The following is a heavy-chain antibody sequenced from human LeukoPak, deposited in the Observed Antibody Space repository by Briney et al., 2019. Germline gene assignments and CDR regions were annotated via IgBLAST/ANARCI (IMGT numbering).Heavy chain of an antibody. V-gene: IGHV3-48*01. CDR2: TSSGSSTT. Sequence: GGSLRLSCAASGFTFSSYSMNWVRQAPGKGLEWVSYTSSGSSTTYYADSVKGRFTISRDIAKNSLYLQMNSLRAEDTAVYYCARDLYGDYVFDYWGQGTLVTVSS. CDR3: ARDLYGDYVFDY. J-gene: IGHJ4*02. D-gene: IGHD4-17*01. CDR1: GFTFSSYS.